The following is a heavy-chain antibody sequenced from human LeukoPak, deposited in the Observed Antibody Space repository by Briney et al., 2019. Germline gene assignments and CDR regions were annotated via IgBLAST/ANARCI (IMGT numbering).Heavy chain of an antibody. CDR2: IRSKAYGGTT. Sequence: GGSLRLSCTASGFTFGDYAMSWFRQAPGKGLEWVGFIRSKAYGGTTEYAASVKGRFTISRDDSKSIAYLQMNSLKTEDTAVYYCTRGYPSSGWRRLLFDYWGQGTLVTVSS. CDR1: GFTFGDYA. D-gene: IGHD6-19*01. V-gene: IGHV3-49*03. CDR3: TRGYPSSGWRRLLFDY. J-gene: IGHJ4*02.